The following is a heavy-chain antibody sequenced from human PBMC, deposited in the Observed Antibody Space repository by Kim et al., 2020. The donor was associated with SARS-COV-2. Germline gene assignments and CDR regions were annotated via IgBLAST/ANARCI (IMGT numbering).Heavy chain of an antibody. CDR1: GFTFSDYA. J-gene: IGHJ4*02. V-gene: IGHV3-49*04. D-gene: IGHD2-21*02. Sequence: GGSLRLSCTASGFTFSDYAMSWVRQAPGKGLEWVGFIRSKLYGGTTQYAASVKGRFTISTDDSKSITYLQMNGLKTEDTAVYYCTRNIGGDSYYFDYWGQGTLVNVSS. CDR3: TRNIGGDSYYFDY. CDR2: IRSKLYGGTT.